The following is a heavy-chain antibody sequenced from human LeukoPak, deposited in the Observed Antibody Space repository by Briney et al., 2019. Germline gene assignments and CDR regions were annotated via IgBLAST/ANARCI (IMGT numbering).Heavy chain of an antibody. D-gene: IGHD6-19*01. J-gene: IGHJ4*02. CDR1: GFTFSNAW. V-gene: IGHV3-15*01. Sequence: GGSLRLSCAASGFTFSNAWMSWVRQAPGKGLEWVGRIKSKTDGGTTDYAAPVKGRFTISRDDSKNTLYLQTNSLKTEDTAVYYCTTEPKVAAPLTYWGQGTLVTVSS. CDR3: TTEPKVAAPLTY. CDR2: IKSKTDGGTT.